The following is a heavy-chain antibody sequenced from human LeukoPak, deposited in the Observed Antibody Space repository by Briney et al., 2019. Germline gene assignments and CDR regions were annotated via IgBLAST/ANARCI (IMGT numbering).Heavy chain of an antibody. Sequence: GGSLRLSCAASGFTFSSYAMSWVRQAPGKGLEWVSAISGSGGSTYYADSVKGRFTISRDNSKNTLYLQMNSLRAEDTAVYYCARTPIAAASHNWFDPWGQGTLVTVSS. CDR3: ARTPIAAASHNWFDP. CDR1: GFTFSSYA. J-gene: IGHJ5*02. D-gene: IGHD6-13*01. CDR2: ISGSGGST. V-gene: IGHV3-23*01.